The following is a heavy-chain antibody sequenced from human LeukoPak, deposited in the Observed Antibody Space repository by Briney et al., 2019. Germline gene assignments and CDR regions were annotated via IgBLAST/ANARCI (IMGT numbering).Heavy chain of an antibody. CDR2: ISGSGGST. CDR1: GFTFSSYA. D-gene: IGHD3-10*01. CDR3: AKDRPYGSGSYSVYYFDY. Sequence: GGSLRLSCAASGFTFSSYAMSWVRQAPGKGLEWVSAISGSGGSTYYADSVKGRFTISRDNSKNTLYLQMNSLRAEDTAVYYCAKDRPYGSGSYSVYYFDYWGQGTLVTVSS. V-gene: IGHV3-23*01. J-gene: IGHJ4*02.